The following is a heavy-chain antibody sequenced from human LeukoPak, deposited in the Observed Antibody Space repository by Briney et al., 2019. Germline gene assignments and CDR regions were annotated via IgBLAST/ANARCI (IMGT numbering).Heavy chain of an antibody. J-gene: IGHJ4*02. CDR3: VGHCTSTSCTWDY. Sequence: PGGSLRPSCAVSGSTFSSYAMTWGSPAPGKGLEWVSAFSGSGGNTYYADSVKGRFTISRDSSKTTLFLQMNSLRVEDTAVYYCVGHCTSTSCTWDYWGQGTLLTVSS. D-gene: IGHD2-2*01. V-gene: IGHV3-23*01. CDR2: FSGSGGNT. CDR1: GSTFSSYA.